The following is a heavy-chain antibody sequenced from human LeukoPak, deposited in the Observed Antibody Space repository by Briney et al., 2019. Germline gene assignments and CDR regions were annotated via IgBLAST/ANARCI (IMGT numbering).Heavy chain of an antibody. CDR3: AKSIQYYYDSSGSELDY. Sequence: GGSLRLSCAASGFTFSSYAMHWVRQAPGKGLEWVAVISYDGSNKYYADSVKGRFTISRDNSKNTLYLQMNSLRAEDTAVYYCAKSIQYYYDSSGSELDYWGQGTLVTVSS. CDR1: GFTFSSYA. V-gene: IGHV3-30-3*02. D-gene: IGHD3-22*01. J-gene: IGHJ4*02. CDR2: ISYDGSNK.